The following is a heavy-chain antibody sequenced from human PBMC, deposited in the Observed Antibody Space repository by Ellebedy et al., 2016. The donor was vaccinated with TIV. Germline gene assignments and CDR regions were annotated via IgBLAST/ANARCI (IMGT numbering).Heavy chain of an antibody. CDR3: ARDMGGSYYY. D-gene: IGHD1-26*01. CDR1: GFTFSSYA. V-gene: IGHV3-48*04. Sequence: GGSLRLXXAASGFTFSSYAMSWVRQAPGKGLEWVGYISSSNSLIYYADSVKGRFTISRDDARNSLYLQMNSLRAEDTAVYYCARDMGGSYYYWGQGALVTVSS. J-gene: IGHJ4*02. CDR2: ISSSNSLI.